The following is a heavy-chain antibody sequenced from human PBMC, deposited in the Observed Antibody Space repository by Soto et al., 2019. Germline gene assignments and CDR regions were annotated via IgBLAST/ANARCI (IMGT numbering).Heavy chain of an antibody. CDR2: IYPGDSDT. V-gene: IGHV5-51*01. J-gene: IGHJ3*02. Sequence: GESLKISCKGSVYSFTSYWIGWVRQMPGKGLEWMGIIYPGDSDTRYSPSFQGQVTISADKSISTAYLQWSSLKASDTAMYYCARPANDYGDYEGAFDIWGQGTMVTVSS. D-gene: IGHD4-17*01. CDR1: VYSFTSYW. CDR3: ARPANDYGDYEGAFDI.